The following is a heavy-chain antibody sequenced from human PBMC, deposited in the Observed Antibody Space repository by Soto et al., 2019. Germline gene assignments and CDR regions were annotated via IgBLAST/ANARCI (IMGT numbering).Heavy chain of an antibody. CDR3: ARPNTEYCSGGSCYSGAFDI. D-gene: IGHD2-15*01. J-gene: IGHJ3*02. Sequence: GSLRPSCEASGFTFSSYSMNWVRQAPGKGLEWVSSISSSSSYIYYADSVKGRFTISRDNAKNSLYLQMNSLRAEDTAVYYCARPNTEYCSGGSCYSGAFDIWGQGTMVTVSS. CDR2: ISSSSSYI. CDR1: GFTFSSYS. V-gene: IGHV3-21*01.